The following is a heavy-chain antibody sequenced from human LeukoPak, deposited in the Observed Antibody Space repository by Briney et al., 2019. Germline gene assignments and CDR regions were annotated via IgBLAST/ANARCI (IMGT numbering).Heavy chain of an antibody. CDR1: GYSFTSYW. Sequence: GESLKISCKGSGYSFTSYWIGWVRHMPGKGLEWMGIFYPGDADTRYSPSFQGQVTISADKSISTAYLQWSSLKASDTAMYHCASLPSGYYFDYWGQGTLVTVSS. D-gene: IGHD3-10*01. V-gene: IGHV5-51*01. J-gene: IGHJ4*02. CDR2: FYPGDADT. CDR3: ASLPSGYYFDY.